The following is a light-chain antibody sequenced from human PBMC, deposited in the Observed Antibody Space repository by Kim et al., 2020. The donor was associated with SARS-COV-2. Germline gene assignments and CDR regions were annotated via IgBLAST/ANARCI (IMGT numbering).Light chain of an antibody. CDR1: SRNVGGYNY. V-gene: IGLV2-11*01. CDR2: DVS. J-gene: IGLJ3*02. CDR3: CSYAGSHTWV. Sequence: GQSVTISCTGTSRNVGGYNYVSWYQQHPRKAPKLMIYDVSKRPSGVPDRFSGSKSGNTASLTISGLQAEDEADYYCCSYAGSHTWVFGGGTQLTVL.